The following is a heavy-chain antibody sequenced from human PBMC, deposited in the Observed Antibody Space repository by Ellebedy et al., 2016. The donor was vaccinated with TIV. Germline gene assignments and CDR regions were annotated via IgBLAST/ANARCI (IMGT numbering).Heavy chain of an antibody. D-gene: IGHD2-15*01. Sequence: SETLSLTCTVSGGSISSTSFNWGWIRQPLGKGLEWIATIYSGNSNYNPSLKSRVTISVDTSKNQFSLKLSSVTAADTAVYYCARLHCSGGSCYPYYFDYWGQGTLVTVSS. CDR2: IYSGNS. V-gene: IGHV4-39*07. J-gene: IGHJ4*02. CDR1: GGSISSTSFN. CDR3: ARLHCSGGSCYPYYFDY.